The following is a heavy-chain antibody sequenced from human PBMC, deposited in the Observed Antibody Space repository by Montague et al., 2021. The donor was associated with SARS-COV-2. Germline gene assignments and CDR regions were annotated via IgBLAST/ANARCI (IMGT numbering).Heavy chain of an antibody. V-gene: IGHV4-34*01. CDR1: GGSFSGYY. J-gene: IGHJ3*02. D-gene: IGHD1-1*01. Sequence: SETLSLTCAVYGGSFSGYYWSWIRQPPGKGLEWIGSVHYTGTTSYNESLKGRLTISVDTSENQFSLRMTSVTASDTAVYYCARHRANAGSFDIWGHGTLVTVSP. CDR2: VHYTGTT. CDR3: ARHRANAGSFDI.